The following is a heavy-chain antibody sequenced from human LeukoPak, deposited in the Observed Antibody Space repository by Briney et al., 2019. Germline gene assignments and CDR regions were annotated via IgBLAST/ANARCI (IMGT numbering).Heavy chain of an antibody. Sequence: GGSLRLSCAASGFTFNRYWMHWVRQVPGKGLVWVSRINSDGSSTTYADSVKGRFSISRDNARNTLYLQMNSLRAEDTAVYYCARGRGTIYMFDYWGQGTLVTVSS. CDR2: INSDGSST. CDR1: GFTFNRYW. J-gene: IGHJ4*02. CDR3: ARGRGTIYMFDY. V-gene: IGHV3-74*01. D-gene: IGHD2/OR15-2a*01.